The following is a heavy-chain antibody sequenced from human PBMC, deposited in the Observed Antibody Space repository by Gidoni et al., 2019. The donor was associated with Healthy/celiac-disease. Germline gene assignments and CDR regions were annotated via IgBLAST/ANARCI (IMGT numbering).Heavy chain of an antibody. CDR1: GFTFSSYS. CDR3: ARDRGGGYYYYGMDV. CDR2: ISSSSSYI. J-gene: IGHJ6*02. V-gene: IGHV3-21*01. D-gene: IGHD2-15*01. Sequence: EVQLVESGGGLVKPGGSLRLSCAASGFTFSSYSMNWVRQAPGKGLEWVSSISSSSSYIYYADSVKGRFTISRDNAKNSLYLQMNSLRAEDTAVYYCARDRGGGYYYYGMDVWGQGTTVTVSS.